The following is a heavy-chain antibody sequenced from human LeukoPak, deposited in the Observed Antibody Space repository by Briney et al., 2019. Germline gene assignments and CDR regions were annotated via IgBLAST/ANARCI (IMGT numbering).Heavy chain of an antibody. J-gene: IGHJ4*02. V-gene: IGHV1-46*01. CDR1: GYTFTSNY. CDR2: IYPRDGST. CDR3: ARGLRFLEWFYY. Sequence: EASVKVSCKASGYTFTSNYIHWVRQAPGQGLEWMGMIYPRDGSTSYAQKFQGRVTITADESTSTAYMELSSLRSEDTAVYYCARGLRFLEWFYYWGQGTLVTVSS. D-gene: IGHD3-3*01.